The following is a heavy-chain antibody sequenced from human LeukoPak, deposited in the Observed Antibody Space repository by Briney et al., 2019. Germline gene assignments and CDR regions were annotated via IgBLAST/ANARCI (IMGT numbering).Heavy chain of an antibody. CDR1: GFTFSTYW. CDR3: AKAEGVVVPAAHGASDI. V-gene: IGHV3-74*01. D-gene: IGHD2-2*01. CDR2: ISSDGSIT. J-gene: IGHJ3*02. Sequence: GGSLRLSCAASGFTFSTYWMHRVRQAPGKGLVWVSRISSDGSITGYADSVKGRFTISRDNSKNTLYLQMNSLRAEDTAVYYCAKAEGVVVPAAHGASDIWGQGTMVTVSS.